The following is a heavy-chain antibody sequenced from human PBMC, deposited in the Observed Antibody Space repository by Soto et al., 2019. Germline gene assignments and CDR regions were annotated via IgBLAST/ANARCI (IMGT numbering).Heavy chain of an antibody. CDR1: GGSFSDYY. CDR3: AGREFSTSSFYYYYYARDV. D-gene: IGHD6-6*01. CDR2: INHGGNS. V-gene: IGHV4-34*01. Sequence: QVQLQQWGAGLLKPSETLSLTCAMYGGSFSDYYWSWVRQPPGKGLEWIGEINHGGNSNYNPSLKSRVTISVDTSNNQFSLKLTSVTAADTGVYYCAGREFSTSSFYYYYYARDVWGQGTTVTVS. J-gene: IGHJ6*02.